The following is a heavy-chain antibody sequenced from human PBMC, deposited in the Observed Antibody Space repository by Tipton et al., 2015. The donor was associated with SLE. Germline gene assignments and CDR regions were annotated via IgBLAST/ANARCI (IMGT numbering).Heavy chain of an antibody. CDR2: IIPILGIA. CDR1: GGTFSSYT. D-gene: IGHD2-21*02. V-gene: IGHV1-69*09. Sequence: QLVQSGAEVKKPGSSVKVSCKASGGTFSSYTISWVRQAPGQGLEWMGRIIPILGIANYAQKFQGRVTITADKSTSTAYMELSSLRSEDTAVYYCARKAVTDYWYFDLWGRGTLVTVSS. J-gene: IGHJ2*01. CDR3: ARKAVTDYWYFDL.